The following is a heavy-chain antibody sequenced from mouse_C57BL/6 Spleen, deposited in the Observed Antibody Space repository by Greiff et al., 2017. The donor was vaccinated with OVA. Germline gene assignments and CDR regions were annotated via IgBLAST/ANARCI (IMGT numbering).Heavy chain of an antibody. D-gene: IGHD1-1*01. CDR1: GYAFSSSW. V-gene: IGHV1-82*01. CDR3: ASSSYEAWFAY. CDR2: IYPGDGDT. Sequence: VQLQESGPELVKPGASVKISCKASGYAFSSSWMNWVKQRPGKGLEWIGRIYPGDGDTNYNGKFKGKATLTADKSSSTAYMQLSSLTSEDSAVYFGASSSYEAWFAYWGTGTLVTVSA. J-gene: IGHJ3*01.